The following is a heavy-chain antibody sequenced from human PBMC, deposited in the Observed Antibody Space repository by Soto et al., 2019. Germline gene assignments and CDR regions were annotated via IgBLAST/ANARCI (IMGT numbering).Heavy chain of an antibody. CDR2: IWYDGSNQ. V-gene: IGHV3-33*01. Sequence: PGGSLRLSCSASGFTFRSYGMHLVRQAPGKGLEWVAIIWYDGSNQYYADSVKGRFTISRDNSKNTLYLEMNSLRVEDTAIYYCARGNSGYDSCNDYWGQGTPVTVSS. CDR1: GFTFRSYG. D-gene: IGHD5-12*01. J-gene: IGHJ4*02. CDR3: ARGNSGYDSCNDY.